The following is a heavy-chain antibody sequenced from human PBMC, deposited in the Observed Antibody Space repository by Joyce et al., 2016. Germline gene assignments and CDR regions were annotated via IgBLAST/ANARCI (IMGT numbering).Heavy chain of an antibody. CDR2: IDPGDSDT. CDR1: GYSFTSYW. V-gene: IGHV5-51*01. Sequence: EVQLVQSGAEVKKPGESLKISCKGSGYSFTSYWIGWVRQMPGKGLEWMGIIDPGDSDTRYSPSFQGQVTISADKSISTAYLQWSSLKASDTAMYYCARLRYYDFWSGYSNYYFDYWGQGTLVTVSS. D-gene: IGHD3-3*01. J-gene: IGHJ4*02. CDR3: ARLRYYDFWSGYSNYYFDY.